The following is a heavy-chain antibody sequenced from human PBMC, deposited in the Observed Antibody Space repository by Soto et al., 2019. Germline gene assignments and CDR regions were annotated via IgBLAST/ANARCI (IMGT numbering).Heavy chain of an antibody. V-gene: IGHV4-34*01. Sequence: SETLSLTCAVYGGSFSGYYWSWIRQPPGKGLEWIGEINHSGSTNYNPSLKSRVIISVDTSKNQFSLKLSSVTAADTAVYYCARGGYDFWSGYYAGYYYGMDVWGQGTTVTVSS. CDR2: INHSGST. D-gene: IGHD3-3*01. J-gene: IGHJ6*02. CDR3: ARGGYDFWSGYYAGYYYGMDV. CDR1: GGSFSGYY.